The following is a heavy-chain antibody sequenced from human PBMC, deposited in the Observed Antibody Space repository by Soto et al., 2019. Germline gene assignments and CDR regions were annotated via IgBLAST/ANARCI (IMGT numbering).Heavy chain of an antibody. CDR1: DDDIGNRDYY. V-gene: IGHV4-30-4*01. J-gene: IGHJ5*02. CDR3: TRSLSSSSGYFDP. Sequence: QSHTYSVSDDDIGNRDYYWTRKKKPPGKGLEYIGYIYKTGRTYYNPSLKSRPFISLDTSKSQFFLRLSSVTAADTAMYYCTRSLSSSSGYFDPWGQGPLVSGSS. D-gene: IGHD6-6*01. CDR2: IYKTGRT.